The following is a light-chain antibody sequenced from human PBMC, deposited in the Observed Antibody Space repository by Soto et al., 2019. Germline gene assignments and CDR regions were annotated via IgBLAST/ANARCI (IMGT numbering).Light chain of an antibody. CDR3: QRYDDAPLT. J-gene: IGKJ4*01. CDR2: SAS. CDR1: QDISNY. V-gene: IGKV1-27*01. Sequence: DIQMTQSPSSLSASVGARATMTCRASQDISNYLVWYQQQPGKVPKLLIYSASTLHSGVPSRFSGSGSGTDFTLTISSLQLEDVGTYYCQRYDDAPLTFGGGTKVDI.